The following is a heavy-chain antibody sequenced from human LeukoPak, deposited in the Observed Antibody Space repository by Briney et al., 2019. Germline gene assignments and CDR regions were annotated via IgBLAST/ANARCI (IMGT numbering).Heavy chain of an antibody. J-gene: IGHJ4*02. V-gene: IGHV3-30*04. CDR2: ISYDGSNK. D-gene: IGHD3-16*01. Sequence: PGGSLRLSCAASGFTFSSYAMHWVRQAPGKGLEWVAVISYDGSNKYYADSVKGRFTISRDNSKNTLYLQMNSLRAEDTAVYYCAREGGRYSDYWGQGTLVTVSS. CDR3: AREGGRYSDY. CDR1: GFTFSSYA.